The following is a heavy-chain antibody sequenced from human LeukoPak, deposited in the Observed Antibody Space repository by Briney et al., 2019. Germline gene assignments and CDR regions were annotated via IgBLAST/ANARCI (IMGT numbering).Heavy chain of an antibody. J-gene: IGHJ4*02. V-gene: IGHV4-59*12. CDR2: IYYSGST. CDR1: GGSISSYY. Sequence: PSETLSLTCTVSGGSISSYYWSWIRQPPGKGLEWIGYIYYSGSTNYNPSLKSRVTISVDRSKNQFSLKLSSVTAADTAVYYCARSLTLWFGESRVFDYWGQGTLVTVSS. CDR3: ARSLTLWFGESRVFDY. D-gene: IGHD3-10*01.